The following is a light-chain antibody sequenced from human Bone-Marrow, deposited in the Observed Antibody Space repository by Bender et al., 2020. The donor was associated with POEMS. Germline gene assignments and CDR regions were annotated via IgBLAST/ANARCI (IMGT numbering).Light chain of an antibody. J-gene: IGLJ2*01. CDR1: SSDVGSYNL. CDR2: EAN. Sequence: QSALTQPASVSGSPGQSLTISCTGTSSDVGSYNLVSWYQQHAGKAPKLIIFEANKRPLGVSNRFSGSRSGNTASLTISGLQAEDEATYFCSSYTTGRIFDVVFGGGTKLTVL. CDR3: SSYTTGRIFDVV. V-gene: IGLV2-14*02.